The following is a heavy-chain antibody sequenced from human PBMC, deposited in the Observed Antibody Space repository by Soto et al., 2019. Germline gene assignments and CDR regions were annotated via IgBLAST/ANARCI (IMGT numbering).Heavy chain of an antibody. V-gene: IGHV3-48*03. Sequence: PGGSLRHSWSASGFTFSSYEMNGVVQAPGKGLEWVSYISISGSSVDYADSVNGRFTISRDNAKNSLYLQMNSLRAADTAAYYCARDRFSELYYCGHGTLVTVSS. D-gene: IGHD1-26*01. CDR1: GFTFSSYE. CDR3: ARDRFSELYY. J-gene: IGHJ4*01. CDR2: ISISGSSV.